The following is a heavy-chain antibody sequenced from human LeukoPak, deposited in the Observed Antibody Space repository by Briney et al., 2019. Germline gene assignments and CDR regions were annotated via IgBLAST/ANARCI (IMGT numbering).Heavy chain of an antibody. D-gene: IGHD3-10*01. V-gene: IGHV3-15*01. CDR1: GFTFSNAW. Sequence: PGGSLRLSCAASGFTFSNAWMSWVRQAPGKGLDWVGRIKSKTDGGTTDYAAPVKGRFTISRDDSKNTLYLQMNSLKTEDTAVYYCTTLIWLGEIYMDVWGKGTTVTVSS. CDR3: TTLIWLGEIYMDV. CDR2: IKSKTDGGTT. J-gene: IGHJ6*03.